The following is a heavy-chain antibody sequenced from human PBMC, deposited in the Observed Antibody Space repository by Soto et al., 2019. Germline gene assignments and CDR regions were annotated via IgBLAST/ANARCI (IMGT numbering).Heavy chain of an antibody. CDR2: ISYDGSDK. Sequence: QVQLVESGGGVGQPGRSLRLSCAASGFTFSSFAVHCVRQAPGKGLEWVAGISYDGSDKFYADSVKGRFTISRDNSKNTLYLQMNSLRVEDTAVYYCARDAPVDYWGQGTLVTVSS. J-gene: IGHJ4*02. CDR3: ARDAPVDY. V-gene: IGHV3-30-3*01. CDR1: GFTFSSFA.